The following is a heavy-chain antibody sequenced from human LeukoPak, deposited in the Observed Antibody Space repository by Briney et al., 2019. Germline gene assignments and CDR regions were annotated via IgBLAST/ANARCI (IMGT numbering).Heavy chain of an antibody. CDR3: ARAAPENGAFDI. CDR2: IYYSGST. V-gene: IGHV4-59*12. J-gene: IGHJ3*02. D-gene: IGHD6-13*01. CDR1: GGSISSYY. Sequence: PSETLSLTCTVSGGSISSYYWSWIRQPPGKGLEWIGYIYYSGSTNYNPSLKSRVTISVDKSKNQFSLKLNSLTAADTAIYYCARAAPENGAFDIWGQGTMVTVSS.